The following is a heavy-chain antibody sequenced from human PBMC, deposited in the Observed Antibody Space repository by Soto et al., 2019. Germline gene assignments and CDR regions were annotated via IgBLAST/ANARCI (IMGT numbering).Heavy chain of an antibody. D-gene: IGHD5-12*01. Sequence: GESLKISCKGSGYTFTNSWLGWVRQMPGKGLEWMGIIFPSASDTRYSPSLQGQVTMSADKSISTAYLQWSSLKASDTAMYYCARHGYSGFDWPFDYWGQGTLVTVSS. V-gene: IGHV5-51*01. J-gene: IGHJ4*02. CDR2: IFPSASDT. CDR3: ARHGYSGFDWPFDY. CDR1: GYTFTNSW.